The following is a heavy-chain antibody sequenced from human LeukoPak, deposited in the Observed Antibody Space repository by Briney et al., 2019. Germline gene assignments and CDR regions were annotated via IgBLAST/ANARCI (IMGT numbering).Heavy chain of an antibody. D-gene: IGHD2-15*01. Sequence: PGGSLRLSCAASGFMFSSYAMSWVRQAPGKGLEWVSAISTRGGSTYYADSVKGRFTISRDNSKNTLYLQMNSLRAEDTSVYYCARDRRDCSGATCFNFDYWGQGTLVTVSS. CDR3: ARDRRDCSGATCFNFDY. CDR1: GFMFSSYA. CDR2: ISTRGGST. J-gene: IGHJ4*02. V-gene: IGHV3-23*01.